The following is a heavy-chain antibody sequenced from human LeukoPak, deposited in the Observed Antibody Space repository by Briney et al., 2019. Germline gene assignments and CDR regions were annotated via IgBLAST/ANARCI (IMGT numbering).Heavy chain of an antibody. D-gene: IGHD3-22*01. V-gene: IGHV4-31*03. Sequence: SETLSLTCTVSGGSISSGGYYWSWIRQHPGTGLEWIGYIYYSGSTYYNPSLKSRVTIPVDTSKNQFSLKLSSVTAPDTAVYYCARVIGYYDSSGYPDYWGQGTLVTVSS. CDR3: ARVIGYYDSSGYPDY. J-gene: IGHJ4*02. CDR1: GGSISSGGYY. CDR2: IYYSGST.